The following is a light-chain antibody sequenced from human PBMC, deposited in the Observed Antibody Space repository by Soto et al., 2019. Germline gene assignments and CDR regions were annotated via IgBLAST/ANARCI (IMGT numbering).Light chain of an antibody. CDR2: DTN. J-gene: IGLJ2*01. Sequence: QAVVTQPRSASGTPGQTVTISCSGSSSNIGLNDVHWYRQLSGTAPQILIYDTNQQATGVPDRFSGSRSGTSASLAIHGLQSEDEADYHCAAWDDSLNGPVFGGGTKLTVL. CDR3: AAWDDSLNGPV. V-gene: IGLV1-44*01. CDR1: SSNIGLND.